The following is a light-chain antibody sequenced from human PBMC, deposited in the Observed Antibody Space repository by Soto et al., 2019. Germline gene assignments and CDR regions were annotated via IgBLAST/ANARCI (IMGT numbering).Light chain of an antibody. CDR3: KKYNKWPTGQ. J-gene: IGKJ1*01. CDR2: GAS. V-gene: IGKV3-15*01. CDR1: QSVSIN. Sequence: IVITHSPASLSLSAVERSALSGRASQSVSINLAWYQQKPGQAPRLLIYGASTSATGIPARFSGSGSGTEFTLNIRSLQSEDFAVYSCKKYNKWPTGQFAQGTXVEIK.